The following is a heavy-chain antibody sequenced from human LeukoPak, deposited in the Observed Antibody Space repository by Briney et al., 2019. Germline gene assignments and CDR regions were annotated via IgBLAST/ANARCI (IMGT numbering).Heavy chain of an antibody. CDR2: IYHTGST. J-gene: IGHJ4*02. D-gene: IGHD6-19*01. Sequence: PSGTLSLTCAVSGGSISSSNWWSWVRQPPGKGLEWIGEIYHTGSTNYNPSLKSRVTISVDKSKNQFSLKLSSVTAADTAVYYCASGYSSGWYWRFDYWGQGTLVTVSS. V-gene: IGHV4-4*02. CDR1: GGSISSSNW. CDR3: ASGYSSGWYWRFDY.